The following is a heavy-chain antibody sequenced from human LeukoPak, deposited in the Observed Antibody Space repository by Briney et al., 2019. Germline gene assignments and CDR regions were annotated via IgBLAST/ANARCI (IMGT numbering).Heavy chain of an antibody. Sequence: GGSLRLSCAASGFTFSSYGMHWVRQAPGKGLEWVAVISYDGSNKYYADSVKGRFTISRDNSKNTLYLQMNSLRAEDTAVYYRAKRDFDYWGQGTLVTVSS. J-gene: IGHJ4*02. CDR2: ISYDGSNK. CDR1: GFTFSSYG. CDR3: AKRDFDY. V-gene: IGHV3-30*18.